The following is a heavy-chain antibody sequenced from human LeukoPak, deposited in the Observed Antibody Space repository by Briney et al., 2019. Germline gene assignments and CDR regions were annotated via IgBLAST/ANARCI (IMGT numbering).Heavy chain of an antibody. CDR3: AKVTAAAGISGYDAFDI. Sequence: GGSLRLSCAASGFTFSSYAMSWVRQAPGKGLEWVSAISGSGGSTCYADSVKGRFTISRDNSKNTLYLQMNSLRAEDTAVYYCAKVTAAAGISGYDAFDIWGQGTMVTVSS. D-gene: IGHD6-13*01. J-gene: IGHJ3*02. V-gene: IGHV3-23*01. CDR1: GFTFSSYA. CDR2: ISGSGGST.